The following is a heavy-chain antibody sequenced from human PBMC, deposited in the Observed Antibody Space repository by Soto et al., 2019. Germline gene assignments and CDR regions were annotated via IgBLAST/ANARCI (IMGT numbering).Heavy chain of an antibody. J-gene: IGHJ3*02. Sequence: GGSLRLSCVASGFTFDTYALNWVRQAPGKGLEWVSAIGSSGSTYYADSVKGRFTISRDTPKKTLYLQMNSLRVEDTAKYYCARGGWYGAAFDIWGQGTMVTVSS. CDR2: IGSSGST. CDR3: ARGGWYGAAFDI. V-gene: IGHV3-23*01. D-gene: IGHD6-19*01. CDR1: GFTFDTYA.